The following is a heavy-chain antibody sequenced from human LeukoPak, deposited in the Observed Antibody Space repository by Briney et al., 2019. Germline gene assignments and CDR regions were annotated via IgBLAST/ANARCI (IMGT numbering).Heavy chain of an antibody. CDR2: IYYSGTT. CDR1: GVSISSSSYY. CDR3: ARLVGAATDPFDY. Sequence: SETLSLTCTVSGVSISSSSYYWGWIRQPPGKGLEWIGTIYYSGTTYYNPSLKSRVTISLDTSKTQFSLKLSSVTASDTAVYYCARLVGAATDPFDYWGQGTLVTVSS. J-gene: IGHJ4*02. V-gene: IGHV4-39*01. D-gene: IGHD1-26*01.